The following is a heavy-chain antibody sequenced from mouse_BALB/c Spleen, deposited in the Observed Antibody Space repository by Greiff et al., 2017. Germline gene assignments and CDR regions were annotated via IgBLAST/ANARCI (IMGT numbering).Heavy chain of an antibody. CDR2: IYPGDGDT. CDR1: GYTFTSYW. J-gene: IGHJ4*01. Sequence: QVHVKQSGAELARPGASVKLSCKASGYTFTSYWMQWVKQRPGQGLEWIGAIYPGDGDTRYTQKFKGKATLTADKSSSTAYMQLSSLASEDSAVYYCARGIYYYGSSFYAMDYWGQGTSVTVSS. V-gene: IGHV1-87*01. CDR3: ARGIYYYGSSFYAMDY. D-gene: IGHD1-1*01.